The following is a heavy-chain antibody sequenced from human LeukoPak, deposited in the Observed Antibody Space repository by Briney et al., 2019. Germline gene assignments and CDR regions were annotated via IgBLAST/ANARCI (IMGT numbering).Heavy chain of an antibody. CDR2: SYYNWVT. CDR3: ARRCYYYSSGSDYNDALDL. V-gene: IGHV4-59*08. Sequence: SETLSLTCTVAGGSMKSYYWSWIRQTPGKGLEWIGYSYYNWVTSYNPSLKSRVTISVDPSKNKFPLNLNSVTDSDTAVYYCARRCYYYSSGSDYNDALDLWGQGTMVTVSS. CDR1: GGSMKSYY. J-gene: IGHJ3*01. D-gene: IGHD3-10*01.